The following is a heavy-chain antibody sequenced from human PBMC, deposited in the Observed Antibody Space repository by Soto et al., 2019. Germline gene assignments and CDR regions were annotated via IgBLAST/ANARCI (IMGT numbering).Heavy chain of an antibody. V-gene: IGHV1-69*02. Sequence: SVKVSCKASGYTFTGYYMHWVRQAPGQGLEWMGRIIPILGIANYAQKFQGRVTITADKSTSTAYMELSSLRSEDTAVYYCAIPTPDAFDIWGQGTMVTVSS. CDR3: AIPTPDAFDI. CDR2: IIPILGIA. CDR1: GYTFTGYY. J-gene: IGHJ3*02.